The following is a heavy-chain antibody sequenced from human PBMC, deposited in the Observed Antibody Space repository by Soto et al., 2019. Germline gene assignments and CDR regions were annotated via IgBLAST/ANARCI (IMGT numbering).Heavy chain of an antibody. V-gene: IGHV4-59*01. Sequence: PSETLSLTCTVSGDSFSSYYWTWIRQPPGKRLEWVAYIFHTGNTNYNPSLKSQVTISVDTSKNQLSLKLRSVTPADTAVYYCAALDGALDYWGPGTLVTVSS. J-gene: IGHJ4*02. CDR2: IFHTGNT. CDR1: GDSFSSYY. CDR3: AALDGALDY. D-gene: IGHD3-10*01.